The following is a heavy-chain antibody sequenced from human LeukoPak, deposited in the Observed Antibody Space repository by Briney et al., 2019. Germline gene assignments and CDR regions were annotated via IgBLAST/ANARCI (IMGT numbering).Heavy chain of an antibody. CDR2: ISSSGSTI. J-gene: IGHJ4*02. CDR3: ARDLGGPLIAAAGTFDY. Sequence: GGSLRLPCAASGFTFSSYEMDWVRQAPGKGLEWVSYISSSGSTIYYADSVKGRFTISRDNAKNSLYLQMNSLRAEDTAVYYCARDLGGPLIAAAGTFDYWGQGTLVTVSS. CDR1: GFTFSSYE. D-gene: IGHD6-13*01. V-gene: IGHV3-48*03.